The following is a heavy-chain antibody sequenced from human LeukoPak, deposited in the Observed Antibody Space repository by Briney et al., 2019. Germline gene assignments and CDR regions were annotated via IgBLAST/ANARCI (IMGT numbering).Heavy chain of an antibody. CDR1: GFTFRSYW. V-gene: IGHV3-7*01. Sequence: SGGSLRLSCAASGFTFRSYWMSWVHQAPGKGLEWVAKIKGDGSEKYYVDSVEGRFTISRDNAKNSLYLQMNSLRAEDTAVYYCARGKDWLDTWGQGTLVTVSS. CDR2: IKGDGSEK. J-gene: IGHJ5*02. CDR3: ARGKDWLDT.